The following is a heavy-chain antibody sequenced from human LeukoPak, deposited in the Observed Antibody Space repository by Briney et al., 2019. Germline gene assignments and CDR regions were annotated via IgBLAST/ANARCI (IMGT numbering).Heavy chain of an antibody. J-gene: IGHJ4*02. CDR3: ARSLSYYNVDY. D-gene: IGHD3-10*01. CDR2: IWYDGSNK. V-gene: IGHV3-33*01. Sequence: PGGSLRLSCAASGFTFSSYGMHWVRQAPGKGLEWVAVIWYDGSNKYYADSVKGRFTISRDNSKNTLYLQMNSLRAEDTAVYYCARSLSYYNVDYWGQGTLVTVSS. CDR1: GFTFSSYG.